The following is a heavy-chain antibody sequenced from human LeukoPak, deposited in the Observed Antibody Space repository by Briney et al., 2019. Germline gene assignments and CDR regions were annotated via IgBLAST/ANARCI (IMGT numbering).Heavy chain of an antibody. J-gene: IGHJ6*02. CDR1: GVSISSSSYY. CDR2: IYYSGST. Sequence: SETLSLTCTVSGVSISSSSYYWGWIRQPPGKGLEWIGSIYYSGSTYYNPSLKSRVTISVDTSKNQFSLKLSSVTAADTAVYYCAGRITMVRGVIKDYYYGMDVWGQGTTVTVSS. V-gene: IGHV4-39*07. CDR3: AGRITMVRGVIKDYYYGMDV. D-gene: IGHD3-10*01.